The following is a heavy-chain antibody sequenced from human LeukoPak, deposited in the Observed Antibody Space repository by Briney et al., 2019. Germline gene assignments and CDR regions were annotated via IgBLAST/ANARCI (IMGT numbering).Heavy chain of an antibody. Sequence: GGSLRLSCAASGFTFSSYWMSWVRQAPGKGLEWVANIKQDGSEKYYVDSVKGRFTISRDNAKNTLHLQMNSLRAEDTALYYCAKGQNPLYYGMDVWGQGTTVTVSS. CDR3: AKGQNPLYYGMDV. V-gene: IGHV3-7*03. D-gene: IGHD2-15*01. CDR2: IKQDGSEK. CDR1: GFTFSSYW. J-gene: IGHJ6*02.